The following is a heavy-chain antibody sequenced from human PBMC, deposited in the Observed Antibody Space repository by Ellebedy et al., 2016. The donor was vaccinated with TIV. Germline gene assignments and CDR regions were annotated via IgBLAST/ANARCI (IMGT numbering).Heavy chain of an antibody. J-gene: IGHJ6*02. CDR2: ISAYNGNT. CDR1: GYTFTSYG. D-gene: IGHD2-2*01. Sequence: ASVKVSCXASGYTFTSYGISWVRQAPGQGLEWMGWISAYNGNTNHAQKLQGRVTMTTDTSTSTAYMELRSLRSDDTAVYYCARLVVPAAITPYYYGMDVWGQGTTVTVSS. V-gene: IGHV1-18*01. CDR3: ARLVVPAAITPYYYGMDV.